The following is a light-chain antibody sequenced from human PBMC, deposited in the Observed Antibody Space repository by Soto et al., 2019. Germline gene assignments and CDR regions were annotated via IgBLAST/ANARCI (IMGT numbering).Light chain of an antibody. Sequence: IGIILSPRTQSFSPGARAHLSCRASQSVSSSYLAWYQQKPGQAPRLLIYDASNRATGIPARFSGSGSGTDFTLTISSLEPEDFAVYYCQQRSNWPPITFGQGTRLEIK. CDR3: QQRSNWPPIT. CDR2: DAS. CDR1: QSVSSSY. V-gene: IGKV3-11*01. J-gene: IGKJ5*01.